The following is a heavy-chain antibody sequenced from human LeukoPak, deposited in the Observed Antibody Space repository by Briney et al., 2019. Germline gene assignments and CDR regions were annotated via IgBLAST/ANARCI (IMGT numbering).Heavy chain of an antibody. D-gene: IGHD6-19*01. CDR2: ISGSGDTM. J-gene: IGHJ4*02. Sequence: PGGSLRLSCAASGFTFSSHEMNWVRQAPGKGLEWLSYISGSGDTMYYADSVRGRFTISRDNAKNSLYLQMNGLRTEDSALYSCARGAVAGTPPVDYWGPGTLVTVSS. CDR3: ARGAVAGTPPVDY. CDR1: GFTFSSHE. V-gene: IGHV3-48*03.